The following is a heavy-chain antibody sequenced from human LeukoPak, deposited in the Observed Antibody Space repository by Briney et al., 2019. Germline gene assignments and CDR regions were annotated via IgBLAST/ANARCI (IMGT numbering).Heavy chain of an antibody. CDR2: ISRSSRNI. CDR3: ARDYGDFDY. V-gene: IGHV3-21*01. CDR1: GFTFSSYS. D-gene: IGHD4/OR15-4a*01. Sequence: GGSLRLSCAASGFTFSSYSMNWVRQPPGKGLEWVSSISRSSRNIYYADSVKARFTSSRDNAKNSLYLQMNSLRAEDTAVYFCARDYGDFDYWGEGTLVTVHS. J-gene: IGHJ4*02.